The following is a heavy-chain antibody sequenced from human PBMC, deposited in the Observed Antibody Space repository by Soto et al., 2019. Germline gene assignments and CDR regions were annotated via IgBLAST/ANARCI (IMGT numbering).Heavy chain of an antibody. Sequence: SETLSLTCTVSGGSISSGGYYWSWIRQHPEKGLEWIGYIYYTGNTYYNASLKSRVTMSVDTSKNQFSLKLSSVTAADTAVYYCARDAPLDILTGYVDPTVYYGMDVWGQGTTVTVSS. J-gene: IGHJ6*02. CDR3: ARDAPLDILTGYVDPTVYYGMDV. V-gene: IGHV4-31*03. D-gene: IGHD3-9*01. CDR2: IYYTGNT. CDR1: GGSISSGGYY.